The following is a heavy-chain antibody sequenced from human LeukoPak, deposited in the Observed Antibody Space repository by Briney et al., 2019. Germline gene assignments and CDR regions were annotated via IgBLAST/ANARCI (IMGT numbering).Heavy chain of an antibody. D-gene: IGHD7-27*01. CDR1: GGSISSYY. CDR2: IYTSGST. J-gene: IGHJ3*02. V-gene: IGHV4-4*09. CDR3: ARTHWGLPIDI. Sequence: SETLSLTCTVSGGSISSYYWSWIRQPPGKGLEWIGYIYTSGSTNYNPSLKSRVAISVDTSKNQFSLKLSSVTAADTAVYYCARTHWGLPIDIWGQGTMVTVSS.